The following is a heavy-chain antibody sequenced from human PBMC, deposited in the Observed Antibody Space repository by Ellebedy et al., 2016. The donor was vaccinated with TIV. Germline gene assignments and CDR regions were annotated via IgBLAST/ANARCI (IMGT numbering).Heavy chain of an antibody. V-gene: IGHV5-51*01. CDR3: ARRAEYCSGGSCLYNWFDP. CDR1: GYLFTSFW. Sequence: GESLKISCKGSGYLFTSFWIGWVRQMPGKGLEWMGIINPGDSKTRYNPSFQGQVTFSADKSISTAYLQWSSLKASDTAIYYCARRAEYCSGGSCLYNWFDPWGQGTLVTVSS. CDR2: INPGDSKT. J-gene: IGHJ5*02. D-gene: IGHD2-15*01.